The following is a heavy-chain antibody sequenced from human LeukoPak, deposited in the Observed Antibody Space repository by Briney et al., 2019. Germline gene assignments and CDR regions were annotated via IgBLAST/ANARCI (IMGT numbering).Heavy chain of an antibody. D-gene: IGHD3-22*01. CDR3: ARPYYYDSSGYSY. V-gene: IGHV4-39*01. CDR2: IYYSGST. J-gene: IGHJ4*02. Sequence: SETLSLTCTASGGSISSSSYYWGWIRQPPGKGLEWIGSIYYSGSTYYNPSLKSRVTISVDTSKNQFSLKLSSVTAADTAVYYCARPYYYDSSGYSYWGQGTLVTVSS. CDR1: GGSISSSSYY.